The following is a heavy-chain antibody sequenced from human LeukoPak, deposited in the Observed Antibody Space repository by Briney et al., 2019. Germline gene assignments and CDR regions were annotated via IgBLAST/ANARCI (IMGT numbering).Heavy chain of an antibody. CDR3: SNMDSSGYYPDY. J-gene: IGHJ4*02. CDR1: GFTFSDYY. CDR2: ISSSGSTI. D-gene: IGHD3-22*01. V-gene: IGHV3-11*01. Sequence: GGSLRLSCAASGFTFSDYYMSWIRQAPGKGLEWVSYISSSGSTIYYADSVKGRFTISRDNSKNTLYLQMNSLRAEDTAVYYCSNMDSSGYYPDYWGQGTLVTVSS.